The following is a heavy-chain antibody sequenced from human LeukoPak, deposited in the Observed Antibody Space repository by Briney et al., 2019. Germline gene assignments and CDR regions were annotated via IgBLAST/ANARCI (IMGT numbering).Heavy chain of an antibody. V-gene: IGHV3-30-3*01. CDR3: ARQYDSSGYPDY. CDR2: TSYDGSHK. J-gene: IGHJ4*02. CDR1: GFTFSSYA. Sequence: GGSLRLSCAASGFTFSSYAMHWVRQAPGKGLEWVAVTSYDGSHKYYADSVKGRFTISRDNSKNTLYLQMNSLRTEDTAVYYCARQYDSSGYPDYWGQGTLVTVSS. D-gene: IGHD3-22*01.